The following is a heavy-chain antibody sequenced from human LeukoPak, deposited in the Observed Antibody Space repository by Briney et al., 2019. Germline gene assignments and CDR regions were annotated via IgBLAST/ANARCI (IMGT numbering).Heavy chain of an antibody. CDR3: ARDQSTTSGYNAWFDS. CDR2: ISGYNGDT. D-gene: IGHD3-22*01. J-gene: IGHJ5*01. V-gene: IGHV1-18*01. Sequence: ASAKVFCRASAYTFTRHCISWVLQPPGQRLEWMVWISGYNGDTNYAQKFQGRLTMTTNTTTNTTYMEPMSLISDEHAVYYYARDQSTTSGYNAWFDSWGQGTLVTVSS. CDR1: AYTFTRHC.